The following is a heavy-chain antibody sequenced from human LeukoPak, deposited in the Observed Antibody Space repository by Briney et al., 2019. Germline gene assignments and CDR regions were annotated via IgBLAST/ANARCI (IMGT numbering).Heavy chain of an antibody. J-gene: IGHJ3*02. D-gene: IGHD3-10*01. CDR3: ARDGGYGSGSLI. CDR2: IFYSGST. CDR1: GGSISNYY. V-gene: IGHV4-59*01. Sequence: KTSETLSLTCTVSGGSISNYYWSWIRQPPGKGLEWIGYIFYSGSTNYNPSLKSRVSILVDTSKNQFSLKLNSVTAADTAVYYCARDGGYGSGSLIWGQGTMATVS.